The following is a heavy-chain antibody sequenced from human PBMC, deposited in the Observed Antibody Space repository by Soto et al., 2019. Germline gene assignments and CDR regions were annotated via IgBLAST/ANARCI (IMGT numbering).Heavy chain of an antibody. J-gene: IGHJ6*03. CDR2: INSDGSRT. CDR3: ARPGHYYYYYMDV. Sequence: VQLVESGGGLAQPGGSLRLSCAASGFIFSSYWMHWVRQAPGKGLVWVSRINSDGSRTSYADSVKGRFTISRDNAKNSLYLQMNSLRAEDTAVYYCARPGHYYYYYMDVWGKGTTVTVSS. CDR1: GFIFSSYW. V-gene: IGHV3-74*01.